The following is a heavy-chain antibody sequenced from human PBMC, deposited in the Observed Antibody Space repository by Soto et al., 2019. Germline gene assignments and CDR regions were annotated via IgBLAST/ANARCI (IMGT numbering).Heavy chain of an antibody. D-gene: IGHD6-13*01. CDR1: GFTFTAYA. V-gene: IGHV3-23*01. J-gene: IGHJ5*02. Sequence: GGSLRLSCAASGFTFTAYAMSWVRQAPGRGLECVSTISSGVGTTYYADSVRGRFTVSRDNSKNTLYLQMNSLRAEDTAVYYCAKRDRIGAATAWIDPWGQGTLVTVSS. CDR2: ISSGVGTT. CDR3: AKRDRIGAATAWIDP.